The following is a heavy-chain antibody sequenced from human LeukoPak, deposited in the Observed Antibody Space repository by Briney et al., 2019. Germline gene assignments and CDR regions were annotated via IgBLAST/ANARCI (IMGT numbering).Heavy chain of an antibody. Sequence: PGGSQRLSCAASGFTVSSNYMSRVRQAPGKGLEWVSVIYSGGSTYYADSVKGRFTISRDNSKNTLYLQMNSLRAEDTAVYYCARVAREIGYFDYWGQGTLVTVSS. D-gene: IGHD2-15*01. CDR2: IYSGGST. CDR3: ARVAREIGYFDY. CDR1: GFTVSSNY. J-gene: IGHJ4*02. V-gene: IGHV3-53*01.